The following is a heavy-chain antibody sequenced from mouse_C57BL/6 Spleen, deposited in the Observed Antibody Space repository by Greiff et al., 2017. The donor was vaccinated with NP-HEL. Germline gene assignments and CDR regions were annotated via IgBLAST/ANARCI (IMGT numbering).Heavy chain of an antibody. CDR3: ARSLTTVVGDY. CDR2: IRNKANGYTT. J-gene: IGHJ2*01. V-gene: IGHV7-3*01. D-gene: IGHD1-1*01. Sequence: SLSCAASGFTFTDYYMSWVRQPPGKALEWLGFIRNKANGYTTEYSASVKGRFTISRDNSQSILYLQMNALRAEDSATYYCARSLTTVVGDYWGQGTTLTVSS. CDR1: GFTFTDYY.